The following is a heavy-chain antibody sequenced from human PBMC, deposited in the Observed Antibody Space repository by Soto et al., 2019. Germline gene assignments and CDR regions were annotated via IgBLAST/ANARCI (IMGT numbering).Heavy chain of an antibody. V-gene: IGHV3-23*01. CDR1: GFAFGNYP. CDR2: ISGSGGLT. D-gene: IGHD3-10*01. CDR3: AKDRTMARGIRAFDI. J-gene: IGHJ3*02. Sequence: EGQLLQSGGGLVQPGGSLRLSCAASGFAFGNYPMAWVRQTPGKGLEWISTISGSGGLTDYEDSVKGRFAISIDHSKDTVHLQINSLRVEDTAIYYCAKDRTMARGIRAFDIWGQGTMVNIS.